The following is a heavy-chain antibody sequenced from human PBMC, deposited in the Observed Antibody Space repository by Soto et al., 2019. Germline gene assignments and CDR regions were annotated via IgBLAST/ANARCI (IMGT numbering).Heavy chain of an antibody. CDR1: GYTSTNYG. Sequence: GASVKVSCKASGYTSTNYGMHWVRQAPGQRLEGMGWINAGSGNTKYSHKFQGRVTMTTDTSSTTADMELRSLRSDDTAVYYCARDRGSSSWYEFDYWGQGTLVTVSS. CDR2: INAGSGNT. CDR3: ARDRGSSSWYEFDY. J-gene: IGHJ4*02. D-gene: IGHD6-13*01. V-gene: IGHV1-3*01.